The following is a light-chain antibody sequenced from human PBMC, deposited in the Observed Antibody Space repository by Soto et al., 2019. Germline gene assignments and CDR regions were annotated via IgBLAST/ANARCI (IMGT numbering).Light chain of an antibody. CDR1: QSLLHSDGRTY. CDR2: ELS. V-gene: IGKV2D-29*01. Sequence: DLVMTQTPPSLAVPPGQPASIXXKSXQSLLHSDGRTYLYWYLQKPGQPPQXXINELSNRFSGVPDRFSGSGSGTDFTLKISRVEAEDGGVFYCMQTIHLPITFGQGTRLEIK. J-gene: IGKJ5*01. CDR3: MQTIHLPIT.